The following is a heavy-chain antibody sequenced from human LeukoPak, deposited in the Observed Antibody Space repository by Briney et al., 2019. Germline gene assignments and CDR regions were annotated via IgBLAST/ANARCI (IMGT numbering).Heavy chain of an antibody. CDR3: AKENPVGGTNYFDY. V-gene: IGHV3-23*01. CDR2: ITGSGESI. J-gene: IGHJ4*02. Sequence: GGSLRLSCAASGFIFSNYPMSWVRQAPGKGLEWVSAITGSGESIYYADSVKGRFTISRDNSKNTLYLQMNTLRAEDRAEYYCAKENPVGGTNYFDYWGQGTLVTVAS. D-gene: IGHD1-26*01. CDR1: GFIFSNYP.